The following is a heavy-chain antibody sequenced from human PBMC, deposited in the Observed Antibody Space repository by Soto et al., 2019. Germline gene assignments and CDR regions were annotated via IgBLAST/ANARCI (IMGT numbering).Heavy chain of an antibody. V-gene: IGHV4-39*02. D-gene: IGHD2-2*01. J-gene: IGHJ4*02. CDR1: GDSISSSSYY. Sequence: SSETLSLTCTVSGDSISSSSYYWGWIRQPPGKGLEWIGSIFYTGATYYNPSLRSRVTISEDTSQNQLSLRLSSVTATDTALYYCARVRVVPPAMWAFDYWGQGALVT. CDR3: ARVRVVPPAMWAFDY. CDR2: IFYTGAT.